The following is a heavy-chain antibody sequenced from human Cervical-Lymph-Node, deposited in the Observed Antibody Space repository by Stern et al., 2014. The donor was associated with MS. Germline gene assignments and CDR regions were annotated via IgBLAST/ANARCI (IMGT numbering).Heavy chain of an antibody. Sequence: QVQLVESGGGVVQPGRALRLSCAATGFNFSSYAMQWVRQAPGKGLEWLAVISYDGSKAYYTESVKGRFTVSRDNSKTTLFLQVSSLRPEDTAEYYCARDLVWFGELDWGAMDVWGHGTTVTVSS. CDR1: GFNFSSYA. V-gene: IGHV3-30-3*01. D-gene: IGHD3-10*01. CDR2: ISYDGSKA. CDR3: ARDLVWFGELDWGAMDV. J-gene: IGHJ6*02.